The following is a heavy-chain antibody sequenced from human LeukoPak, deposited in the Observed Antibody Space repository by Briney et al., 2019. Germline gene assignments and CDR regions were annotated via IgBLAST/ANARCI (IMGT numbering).Heavy chain of an antibody. D-gene: IGHD6-13*01. Sequence: TSVKVSCKASGFTFTSSAMQWVRQARGQRLEWIGWIVVGSGNTNYAQKFQERVTITRDMSTSTAYMELSSLRSEDTAVYYCAAGFSGSSWYGEVDYWGQGTLVTVSS. V-gene: IGHV1-58*02. CDR3: AAGFSGSSWYGEVDY. CDR1: GFTFTSSA. J-gene: IGHJ4*02. CDR2: IVVGSGNT.